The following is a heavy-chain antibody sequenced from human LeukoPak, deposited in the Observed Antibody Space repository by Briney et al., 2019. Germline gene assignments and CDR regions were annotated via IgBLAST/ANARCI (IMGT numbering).Heavy chain of an antibody. V-gene: IGHV3-23*01. CDR3: AKSTSTYYYDSSSPPDY. J-gene: IGHJ4*02. Sequence: GGSLRLSCAASGFTFSSYAMSWVRQAPGKGLEWVSAISGSGGSTYYADSVKGRFTISRDNSKNTLYLQMNSLRAEDTAVYYCAKSTSTYYYDSSSPPDYWGQGTLVTVSS. CDR2: ISGSGGST. CDR1: GFTFSSYA. D-gene: IGHD3-22*01.